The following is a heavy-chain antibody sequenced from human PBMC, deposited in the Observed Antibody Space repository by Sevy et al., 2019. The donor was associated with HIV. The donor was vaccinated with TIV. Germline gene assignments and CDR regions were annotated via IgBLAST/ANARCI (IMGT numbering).Heavy chain of an antibody. CDR2: IRSDDSNR. J-gene: IGHJ4*02. CDR3: ATDSLSLSRLEDDFVY. D-gene: IGHD3-3*01. Sequence: GGSLRLSCAASGFTFSSYGMHWVRQAPGKGLEWLVFIRSDDSNRFYGASVRGRFTISRDNSKSTLYLQMNSLRAEDTALYYCATDSLSLSRLEDDFVYWGQGILVTVSS. V-gene: IGHV3-30*02. CDR1: GFTFSSYG.